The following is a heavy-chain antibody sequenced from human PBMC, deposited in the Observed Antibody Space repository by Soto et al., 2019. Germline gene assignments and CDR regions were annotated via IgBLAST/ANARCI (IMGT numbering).Heavy chain of an antibody. Sequence: SETLSLTCTVSGGSISSYYWSWIRQPPGKGLEWIGYIYYSGSTNYNPSLKSRVTISVDTSKNQFSLKLSSVTAADTDVYYCAREGQLDYFDYWGQGTLVTVSS. J-gene: IGHJ4*02. CDR1: GGSISSYY. CDR2: IYYSGST. D-gene: IGHD6-6*01. CDR3: AREGQLDYFDY. V-gene: IGHV4-59*01.